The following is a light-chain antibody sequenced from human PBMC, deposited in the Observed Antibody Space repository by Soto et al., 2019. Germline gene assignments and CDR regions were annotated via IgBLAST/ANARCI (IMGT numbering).Light chain of an antibody. J-gene: IGKJ1*01. Sequence: DIQMTQSPSSLSASVGDRVTITCQASQDISNYLNWYQQKPGKAPKLLIYDASNLETGVPSRFSGSGSGTDFTFTISSLQPEDIATYDCQQYDNTRWTFGQGTKVEIK. CDR1: QDISNY. CDR3: QQYDNTRWT. V-gene: IGKV1-33*01. CDR2: DAS.